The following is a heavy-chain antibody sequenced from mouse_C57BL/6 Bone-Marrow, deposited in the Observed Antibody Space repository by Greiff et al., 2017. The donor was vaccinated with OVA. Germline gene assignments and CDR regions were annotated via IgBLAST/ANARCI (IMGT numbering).Heavy chain of an antibody. J-gene: IGHJ4*01. Sequence: VQGVESGAELARPGASVKMSCKASGYTFTSYTMHWVKQRPGQGLEWIGYINPSSGYTKYNQKFKDKATLTADKSSSTAYMQLSSLTSEDSAVYYCARSAQATSLYWGQGTSVTVSA. CDR1: GYTFTSYT. CDR3: ARSAQATSLY. CDR2: INPSSGYT. V-gene: IGHV1-4*01. D-gene: IGHD3-2*02.